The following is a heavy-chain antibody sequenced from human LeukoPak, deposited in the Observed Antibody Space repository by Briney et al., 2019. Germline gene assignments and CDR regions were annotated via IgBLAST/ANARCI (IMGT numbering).Heavy chain of an antibody. J-gene: IGHJ4*02. V-gene: IGHV4-38-2*02. Sequence: SETLSLTCTVSGYSISSGYYWGWIRQPPGKGLEWIGSIYHSGSTYYNPSLKSRVTISVDTSKNQFSLKLTSVTAADTAAYYCARHWSPRGRSYFDYWGQGTLVTVSS. CDR2: IYHSGST. CDR3: ARHWSPRGRSYFDY. CDR1: GYSISSGYY.